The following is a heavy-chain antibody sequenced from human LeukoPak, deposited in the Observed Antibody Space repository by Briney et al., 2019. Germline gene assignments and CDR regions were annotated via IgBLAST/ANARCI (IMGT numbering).Heavy chain of an antibody. Sequence: PGGSLRLSCAASGFTFSSYSMNWVRQAPGKGLECVSSISSSSSYIHYADSVKGRFTISRDNAKNSLYLRMNSLRAEDTALYYCARVGDGDSFDYWGQGTLVTVSS. V-gene: IGHV3-21*01. D-gene: IGHD3-10*01. CDR3: ARVGDGDSFDY. J-gene: IGHJ4*02. CDR1: GFTFSSYS. CDR2: ISSSSSYI.